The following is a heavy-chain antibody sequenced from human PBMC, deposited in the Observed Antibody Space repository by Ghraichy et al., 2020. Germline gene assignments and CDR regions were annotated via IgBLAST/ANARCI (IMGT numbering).Heavy chain of an antibody. D-gene: IGHD3-3*01. V-gene: IGHV4-4*07. Sequence: ESLNISCTVSGGSISSYYWSWIRQPAGKGLEWIGRIYTSGSTNYNPSLKSRVTMSVDTSKNQFSLKLSSVTAADTAVYYCARDEVRGYDFWSGYYPKLYYFDYWGQGTLVTVSS. CDR1: GGSISSYY. J-gene: IGHJ4*02. CDR3: ARDEVRGYDFWSGYYPKLYYFDY. CDR2: IYTSGST.